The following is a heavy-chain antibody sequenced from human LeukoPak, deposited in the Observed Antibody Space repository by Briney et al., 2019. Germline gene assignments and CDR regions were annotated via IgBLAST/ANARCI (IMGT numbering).Heavy chain of an antibody. J-gene: IGHJ3*02. V-gene: IGHV3-7*01. CDR3: ARATTGEWELLEHDAFDI. D-gene: IGHD1-26*01. CDR1: GFTFSSYW. Sequence: GGSLRLSCAASGFTFSSYWMSWVRQAPGKGLEWVANIKQDGSEKYYVDSVKDRFTISRDNAKNSLYLQMNSLRAEDTAVYYCARATTGEWELLEHDAFDIWGQGTMVTVSS. CDR2: IKQDGSEK.